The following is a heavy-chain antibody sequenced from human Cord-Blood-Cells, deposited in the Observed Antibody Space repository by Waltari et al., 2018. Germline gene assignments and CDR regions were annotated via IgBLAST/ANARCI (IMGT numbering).Heavy chain of an antibody. CDR1: GFSLRTSGMR. V-gene: IGHV2-70*04. D-gene: IGHD2-15*01. J-gene: IGHJ3*02. Sequence: QVTLKESGPALVKPTQTLTLTCTFSGFSLRTSGMRVSWIRQPPGKALEWLARIDWDDDKFYSTSLKTRLTISKDTSKNQVVLTMTNMDPVDTATYYCARMDMNRDAFDIWGQGTMVTVSS. CDR3: ARMDMNRDAFDI. CDR2: IDWDDDK.